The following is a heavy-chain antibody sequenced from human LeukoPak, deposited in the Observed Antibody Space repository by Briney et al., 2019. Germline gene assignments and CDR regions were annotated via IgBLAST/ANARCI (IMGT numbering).Heavy chain of an antibody. Sequence: SETLSLTCAVYGGSFSGYYWNWIRQPPGKGLEWIGYIYYSGSTNYNPSLKSRVTISVDTSKNQFSLKLSSVTAADTAVYYCARHLLYSGSYYVDYWGQGTLVTVSS. CDR3: ARHLLYSGSYYVDY. V-gene: IGHV4-59*08. J-gene: IGHJ4*02. CDR2: IYYSGST. CDR1: GGSFSGYY. D-gene: IGHD1-26*01.